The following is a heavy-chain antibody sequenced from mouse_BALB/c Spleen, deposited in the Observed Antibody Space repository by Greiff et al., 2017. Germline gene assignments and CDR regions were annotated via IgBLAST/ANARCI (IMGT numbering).Heavy chain of an antibody. V-gene: IGHV3-2*02. D-gene: IGHD1-1*01. Sequence: DVKLQESGPGLVKPSQSLSLTCTVTGYSITSDYAWNWIRQFPGNKLEWMGYISYSGSTSYNPSLKSRISITRDTSKNQFFLQLNSVTTEDTATYYCARDNYGSSQAWFAYWGQGTLVTVSA. CDR3: ARDNYGSSQAWFAY. J-gene: IGHJ3*01. CDR1: GYSITSDYA. CDR2: ISYSGST.